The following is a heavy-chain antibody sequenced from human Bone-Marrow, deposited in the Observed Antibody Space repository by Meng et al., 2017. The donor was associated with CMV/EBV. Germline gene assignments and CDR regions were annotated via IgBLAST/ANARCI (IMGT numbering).Heavy chain of an antibody. D-gene: IGHD4-11*01. CDR1: GYTFTSYG. J-gene: IGHJ5*02. V-gene: IGHV1-2*02. CDR2: INPNSGGT. CDR3: ARDHDYSNLNWLDP. Sequence: ASVKVSCKASGYTFTSYGISWVRQAPGQGLEWMGWINPNSGGTNYAQKFQGRVTMTRDTSISTAYMELSRLRSDDTAVYYCARDHDYSNLNWLDPWGQGTLVTVSS.